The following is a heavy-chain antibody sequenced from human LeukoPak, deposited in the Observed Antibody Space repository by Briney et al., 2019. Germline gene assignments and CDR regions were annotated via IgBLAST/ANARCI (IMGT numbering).Heavy chain of an antibody. Sequence: SETLSLTCTVSGGSISSSSYYWGWIRQPPGKGLEWIGSIYYSGSTYYNPSLKSRVTISVDTSKNQFSLKLGSVTAADTAVYYCAREAVALGWFDPWGQGTLVTVSS. CDR3: AREAVALGWFDP. J-gene: IGHJ5*02. V-gene: IGHV4-39*07. D-gene: IGHD6-19*01. CDR2: IYYSGST. CDR1: GGSISSSSYY.